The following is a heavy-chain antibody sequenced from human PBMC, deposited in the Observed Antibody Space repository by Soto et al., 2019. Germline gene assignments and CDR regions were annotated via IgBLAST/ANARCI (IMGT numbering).Heavy chain of an antibody. D-gene: IGHD2-2*01. V-gene: IGHV3-48*01. CDR2: FSPSNNI. J-gene: IGHJ5*02. CDR3: AKEKISTSCCNWFDP. Sequence: AGGSLRLSCAASGFTFSNAWMNWVRQASGKGLDWVSYFSPSNNIYYADSVKGRFTISRDNSKNTLYLQMNSLRAEDTALYYCAKEKISTSCCNWFDPWGQGTLVTVSS. CDR1: GFTFSNAW.